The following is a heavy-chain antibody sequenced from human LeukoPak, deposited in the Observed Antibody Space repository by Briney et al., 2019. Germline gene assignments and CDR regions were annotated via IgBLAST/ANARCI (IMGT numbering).Heavy chain of an antibody. CDR3: AKGQAGSSVYYFFDY. V-gene: IGHV3-23*01. Sequence: GGSLRLSCAASGFTFSSYAMSWVRQAPGKGLEWVSAISSTGGTTYYADSVKGRFTIARDNSKNMLYLQMNSLRAEDTAVYYCAKGQAGSSVYYFFDYGARETLVTVSS. CDR1: GFTFSSYA. D-gene: IGHD3-22*01. CDR2: ISSTGGTT. J-gene: IGHJ4*02.